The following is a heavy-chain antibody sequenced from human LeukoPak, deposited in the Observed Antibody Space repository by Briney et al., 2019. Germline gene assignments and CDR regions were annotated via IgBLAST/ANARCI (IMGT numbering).Heavy chain of an antibody. J-gene: IGHJ2*01. V-gene: IGHV3-33*06. D-gene: IGHD4-23*01. CDR1: GFTFSSYG. CDR2: IWFDGSRK. Sequence: GSLRLSCAASGFTFSSYGMHWVRQAPGKGLEWVAGIWFDGSRKYYTDSGKGRFTISRDNAKNTLSLQMNSLTAEDTAVYYCAKIASVVTFYWYFDLWGRGTLVTVSS. CDR3: AKIASVVTFYWYFDL.